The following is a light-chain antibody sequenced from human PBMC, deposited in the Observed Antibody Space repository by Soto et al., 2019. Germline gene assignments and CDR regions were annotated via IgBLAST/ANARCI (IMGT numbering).Light chain of an antibody. CDR3: SSHSSVSTRV. Sequence: QSVLTQPASVSGSPGQSIAISCTGTSSDVGGYDYVSWYQQQPDKAPKLTIYEVTKRPSGVSNRFSGSKSGNTASLTISGLQAEDEADYYSSSHSSVSTRVFGTGSMVTVL. V-gene: IGLV2-14*01. CDR2: EVT. J-gene: IGLJ1*01. CDR1: SSDVGGYDY.